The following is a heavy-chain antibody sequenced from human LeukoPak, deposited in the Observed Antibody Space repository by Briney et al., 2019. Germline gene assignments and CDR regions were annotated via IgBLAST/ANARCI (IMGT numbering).Heavy chain of an antibody. J-gene: IGHJ4*02. Sequence: GASVKVSCKASGGTFSSYAISWVRQAPGQGLEWIGGIIPIFGTANYAQKFQGRVTITADESTSTAYMELSSLRSEDTAVYYCARVTGFHFDYFDYWGQGTLATVSS. CDR1: GGTFSSYA. V-gene: IGHV1-69*13. D-gene: IGHD1-1*01. CDR2: IIPIFGTA. CDR3: ARVTGFHFDYFDY.